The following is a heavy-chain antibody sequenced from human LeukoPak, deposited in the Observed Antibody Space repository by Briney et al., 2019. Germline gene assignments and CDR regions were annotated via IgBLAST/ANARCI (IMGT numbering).Heavy chain of an antibody. D-gene: IGHD4-17*01. V-gene: IGHV1-2*06. CDR2: INPNSGGT. CDR3: ARDGDDYGDYVIDY. CDR1: GYTFTGYY. J-gene: IGHJ4*02. Sequence: GASVKVSCKASGYTFTGYYMHWGRQAPGQGLEWMGRINPNSGGTNYAQKFQGRVTMTRDTSISTAYMELSRLRSDDTAVYYCARDGDDYGDYVIDYWGQGTLVTVSS.